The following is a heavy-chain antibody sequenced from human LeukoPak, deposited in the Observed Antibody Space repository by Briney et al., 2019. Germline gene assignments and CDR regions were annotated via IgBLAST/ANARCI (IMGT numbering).Heavy chain of an antibody. J-gene: IGHJ4*02. V-gene: IGHV4-59*01. Sequence: PSETLSLTCTVSGVSISSYYWSWVRQPPGKGLEWVGYIYYSGSTNHNPPLKSRVTMSIHTTKRQSPLKLNSVTTADTAVYYCAYIAALRFDYCGQGVLATVSA. CDR2: IYYSGST. CDR1: GVSISSYY. CDR3: AYIAALRFDY. D-gene: IGHD2-21*01.